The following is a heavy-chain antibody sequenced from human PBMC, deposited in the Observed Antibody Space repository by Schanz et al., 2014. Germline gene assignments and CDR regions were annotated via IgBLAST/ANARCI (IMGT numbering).Heavy chain of an antibody. CDR3: AKGMGYCSGGTCYDCYYYGFDV. CDR2: ISHSGGSK. J-gene: IGHJ6*02. D-gene: IGHD2-15*01. V-gene: IGHV3-23*01. CDR1: GFTFNSYA. Sequence: DVQLLESGGGLVQPGGSLRLSCAASGFTFNSYAMTWVRQAPGKGLEWVSSISHSGGSKYYADSVKGRFTISRDNSENTLYLQMNSLSADDTAVFYCAKGMGYCSGGTCYDCYYYGFDVWGQGTTVTVSS.